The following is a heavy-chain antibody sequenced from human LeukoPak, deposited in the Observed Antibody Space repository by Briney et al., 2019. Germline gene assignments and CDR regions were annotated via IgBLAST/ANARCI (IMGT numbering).Heavy chain of an antibody. CDR3: ARGRFLEWLFRDY. V-gene: IGHV1-69*05. CDR2: IIPIFGTA. D-gene: IGHD3-3*01. J-gene: IGHJ4*02. Sequence: SVKVSCKASGGTFSSYAISWVRQAPGQGLEWMGRIIPIFGTANYAQKFQGRVTITTDESTSTAYMELSSLRSEDTAVYYCARGRFLEWLFRDYWGQGALVTVSS. CDR1: GGTFSSYA.